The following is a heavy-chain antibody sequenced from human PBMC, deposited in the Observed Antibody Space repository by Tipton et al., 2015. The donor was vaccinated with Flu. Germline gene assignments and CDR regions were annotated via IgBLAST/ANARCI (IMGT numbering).Heavy chain of an antibody. J-gene: IGHJ5*02. Sequence: TLSLTCTVSGFSITDGSFWGWIRQPPGKGLEWIGSVSHSGSTSYNPPLKSRIVMSIDTSKSQFSLTLRSVTAADTAVYYCARDRYDILTGSFSWFDPWGQGTLVTVSS. CDR1: GFSITDGSF. D-gene: IGHD3-9*01. CDR3: ARDRYDILTGSFSWFDP. CDR2: VSHSGST. V-gene: IGHV4-38-2*02.